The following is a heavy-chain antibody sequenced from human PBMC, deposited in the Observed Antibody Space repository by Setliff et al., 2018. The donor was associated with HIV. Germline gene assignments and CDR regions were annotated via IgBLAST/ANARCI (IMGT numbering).Heavy chain of an antibody. V-gene: IGHV1-8*02. D-gene: IGHD1-26*01. J-gene: IGHJ4*02. CDR3: ARGSAPYILGASDN. CDR1: GYTYSTAD. CDR2: MKPSTGDT. Sequence: ASVKVSCKASGYTYSTADINWVRQASGQGLEWMGWMKPSTGDTGFAHKFQGRITLTRDTSMSTAYMELSGLTSDDTAVYYCARGSAPYILGASDNWGQGTLVTVSS.